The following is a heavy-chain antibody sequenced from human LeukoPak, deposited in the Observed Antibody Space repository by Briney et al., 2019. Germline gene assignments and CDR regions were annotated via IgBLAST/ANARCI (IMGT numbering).Heavy chain of an antibody. CDR3: ARGGAYSFDF. CDR2: TYYRSKWYN. V-gene: IGHV6-1*01. J-gene: IGHJ4*02. CDR1: GDSVSSNNAA. D-gene: IGHD2-15*01. Sequence: SQTLSLTCAISGDSVSSNNAAWNCVRQSPSRGLEWLGRTYYRSKWYNDYAVSLTSRITVNPDTSRSQFSLQLPSVTPEDTAVYFCARGGAYSFDFWGQGTLVTVSS.